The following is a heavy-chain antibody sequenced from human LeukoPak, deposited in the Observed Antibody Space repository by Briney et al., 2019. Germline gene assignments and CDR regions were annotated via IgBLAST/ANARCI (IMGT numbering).Heavy chain of an antibody. Sequence: GGSLRLSCAASGFIFSNYGMHWVRQAPGKGLEWVAFIQYDGSNKYYADPVKGRFTISRDNSRNTLYLQMNSLRAEDMAVYYCARDQGVLLWFGELYYWGQGTLVTVSS. V-gene: IGHV3-30*02. CDR1: GFIFSNYG. J-gene: IGHJ4*02. D-gene: IGHD3-10*01. CDR3: ARDQGVLLWFGELYY. CDR2: IQYDGSNK.